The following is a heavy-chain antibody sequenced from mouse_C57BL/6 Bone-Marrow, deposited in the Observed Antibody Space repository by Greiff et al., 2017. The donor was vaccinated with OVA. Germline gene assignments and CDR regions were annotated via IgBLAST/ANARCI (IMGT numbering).Heavy chain of an antibody. CDR3: ARGDSSGYGYYFDY. CDR1: GYTFTSYG. J-gene: IGHJ2*01. V-gene: IGHV1-81*01. Sequence: QVQLKESGAELARPGASVKLSCKASGYTFTSYGISWVKQRTGQGLEWIGEIYPRSGNTYYNEKFKGKATLTADKSSSTAYMELRSLTSEDSAVYFCARGDSSGYGYYFDYWGQGTTLTVSS. D-gene: IGHD3-2*02. CDR2: IYPRSGNT.